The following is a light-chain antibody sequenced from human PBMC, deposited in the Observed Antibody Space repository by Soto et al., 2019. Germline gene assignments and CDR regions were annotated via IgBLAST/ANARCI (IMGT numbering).Light chain of an antibody. Sequence: QSALTQPASVSGSPGQSITISCTGTSSDVGAYNYVSWYQHNPGKAPKLMIYDVSNRPSGVSNRFSGSKSGNTASLTISGLQAEDEADYYCNSFTTSSTLVFGGGTKLTVL. J-gene: IGLJ2*01. CDR1: SSDVGAYNY. CDR2: DVS. CDR3: NSFTTSSTLV. V-gene: IGLV2-14*03.